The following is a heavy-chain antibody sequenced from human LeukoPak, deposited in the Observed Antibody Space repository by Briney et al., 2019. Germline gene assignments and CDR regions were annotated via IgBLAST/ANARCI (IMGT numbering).Heavy chain of an antibody. Sequence: SETLSLTCTVSGDSISNYYWSWIRQPPGKGLEWIGYISYSGSTNYNPSLKSRVTISVDTSKNQFSLKLTSVTPEDTAVYYCARDHEQLATQVAFDIWGQGTMVTVSS. CDR3: ARDHEQLATQVAFDI. J-gene: IGHJ3*02. D-gene: IGHD6-13*01. CDR1: GDSISNYY. CDR2: ISYSGST. V-gene: IGHV4-59*12.